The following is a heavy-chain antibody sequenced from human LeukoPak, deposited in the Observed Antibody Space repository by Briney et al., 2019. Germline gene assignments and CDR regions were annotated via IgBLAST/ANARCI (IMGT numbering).Heavy chain of an antibody. V-gene: IGHV4-61*02. CDR3: ARVFDL. CDR2: IYTSGST. J-gene: IGHJ5*02. CDR1: GGSMSSGSYY. Sequence: PSETLSLTCTVSGGSMSSGSYYWNWTRQPAGKGLEWIGRIYTSGSTNYSPSLKSRVTISVDTSKNHFSLKLSSVTAADTAVYYCARVFDLWGQGTLVTVSS.